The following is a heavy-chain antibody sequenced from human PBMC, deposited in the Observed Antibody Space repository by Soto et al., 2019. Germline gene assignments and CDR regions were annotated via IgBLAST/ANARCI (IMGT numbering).Heavy chain of an antibody. V-gene: IGHV3-66*01. CDR1: GFIVSDTY. Sequence: EVQLVESGGGLVQPGGSLRLSCTASGFIVSDTYVNWVRQAPGKGLEWVSVISNRGDTHYADSVRGRFSLSRDISDNTLHLQMNNLRVEDTAVYYCVRELRYCRGGSCSITGDAYDIWGKGPMVTVSS. D-gene: IGHD2-15*01. CDR2: ISNRGDT. J-gene: IGHJ3*02. CDR3: VRELRYCRGGSCSITGDAYDI.